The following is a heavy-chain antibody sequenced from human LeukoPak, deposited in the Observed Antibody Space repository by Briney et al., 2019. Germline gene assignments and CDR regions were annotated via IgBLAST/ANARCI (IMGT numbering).Heavy chain of an antibody. CDR1: GFTFISYS. J-gene: IGHJ6*03. CDR2: INHSGST. Sequence: GSLRLSCAVSGFTFISYSMNWVRQAPGKGLEWIGEINHSGSTNYNPSLKSRVTISVDTSKNQFSLKLSSVTAADTAVYYCARRMLYYYGSGSYSPYYYYYMDVWGKGTTVTISS. V-gene: IGHV4-34*01. CDR3: ARRMLYYYGSGSYSPYYYYYMDV. D-gene: IGHD3-10*01.